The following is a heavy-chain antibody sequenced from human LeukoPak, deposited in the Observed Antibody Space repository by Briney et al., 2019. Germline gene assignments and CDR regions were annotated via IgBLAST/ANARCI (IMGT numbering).Heavy chain of an antibody. CDR3: ARSVDSSGYYYVDFPFDY. V-gene: IGHV4-61*01. CDR2: IYYSGST. Sequence: PSETLSLTCTVSGDSISSGSYYWSWIRQPPGKGLEWIGYIYYSGSTNYNPSLKSRVTISVDTSKNQFSLKLSSVTAADTAVYYCARSVDSSGYYYVDFPFDYWGQGTLVTVSS. CDR1: GDSISSGSYY. D-gene: IGHD3-22*01. J-gene: IGHJ4*02.